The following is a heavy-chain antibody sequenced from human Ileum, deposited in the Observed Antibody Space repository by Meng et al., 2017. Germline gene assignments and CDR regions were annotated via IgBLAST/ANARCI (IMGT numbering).Heavy chain of an antibody. D-gene: IGHD5-12*01. CDR3: ASANVDIVATIELTYYYYGMDV. V-gene: IGHV1-69*06. CDR2: IIPIFGTA. Sequence: SVKVSCKASGYTFTSYGISWVRQAPGQGLEWMGGIIPIFGTANYAQKFQGRVTITADKSTSTAYMELSSLRSEDTAVYYCASANVDIVATIELTYYYYGMDVWGQGTTVTVSS. CDR1: GYTFTSYG. J-gene: IGHJ6*02.